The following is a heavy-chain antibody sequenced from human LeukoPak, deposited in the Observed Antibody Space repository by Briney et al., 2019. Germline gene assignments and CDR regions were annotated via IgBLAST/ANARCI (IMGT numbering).Heavy chain of an antibody. CDR3: ARGMDTGF. CDR2: MNPNTGNT. Sequence: ASVKVSCKASGYIFTRYDINWVRQAPGQGLEWMGWMNPNTGNTVYAQKFQGRVTMTRDTSKTTAYMELSSLRTEDTAVYFCARGMDTGFWGQGTLVTVSS. CDR1: GYIFTRYD. V-gene: IGHV1-8*01. D-gene: IGHD5-18*01. J-gene: IGHJ4*02.